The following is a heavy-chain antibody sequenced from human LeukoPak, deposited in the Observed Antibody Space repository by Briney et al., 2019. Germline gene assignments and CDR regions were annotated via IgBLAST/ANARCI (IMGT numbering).Heavy chain of an antibody. CDR2: IYYSGST. CDR1: GDSISSYY. V-gene: IGHV4-59*01. Sequence: SETLSLTCTVSGDSISSYYWSWIRQPPGKGLEWIGYIYYSGSTNYNPSLKSRVTISVDTSKNQFSLKLRSVTATDRAVYYCARARGYLVFDYWGQGTLVTVSS. J-gene: IGHJ4*02. D-gene: IGHD3-22*01. CDR3: ARARGYLVFDY.